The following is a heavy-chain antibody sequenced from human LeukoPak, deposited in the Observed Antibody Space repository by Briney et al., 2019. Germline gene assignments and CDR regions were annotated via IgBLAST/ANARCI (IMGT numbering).Heavy chain of an antibody. Sequence: PGGSLRLSCAAAGFTVDDYGMHWGSHAPGKGLEWVSIISGGGGSTFYADSVKGRFTISRDNSKNSLYLQMNSLRTEDTALYYCAKALRDYGDYSYYFAYWGQGPLVTVSS. V-gene: IGHV3-43*02. J-gene: IGHJ4*02. CDR2: ISGGGGST. D-gene: IGHD4-17*01. CDR1: GFTVDDYG. CDR3: AKALRDYGDYSYYFAY.